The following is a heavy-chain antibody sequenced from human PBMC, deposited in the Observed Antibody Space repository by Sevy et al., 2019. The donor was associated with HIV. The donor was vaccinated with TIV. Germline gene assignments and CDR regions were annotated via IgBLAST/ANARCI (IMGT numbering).Heavy chain of an antibody. CDR3: ARERDENSSGWSVPFDN. CDR2: IWYDGSTK. D-gene: IGHD6-19*01. J-gene: IGHJ4*02. V-gene: IGHV3-33*01. CDR1: GFSFSSYG. Sequence: GGSLRLSCATSGFSFSSYGMHWVRQAPGKGLEWVAGIWYDGSTKQYADSVKGRLTISRDNSKNTMYLQMNSLRVEDTALFYCARERDENSSGWSVPFDNWGQGTLVTVSS.